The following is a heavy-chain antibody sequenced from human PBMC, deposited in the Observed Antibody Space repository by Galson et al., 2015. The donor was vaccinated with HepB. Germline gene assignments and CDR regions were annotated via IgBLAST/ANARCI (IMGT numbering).Heavy chain of an antibody. D-gene: IGHD7-27*01. V-gene: IGHV3-30-3*01. CDR3: ARDLGSHFVTGQNNWGFYFDY. CDR1: GFTFTGFA. J-gene: IGHJ4*02. Sequence: SLRLSCAASGFTFTGFAMHWVRQAPGKGLEWVAVISYDGNNKYYADSVKARFTISRDNSKSTLHLQVSSLKDEDTAVYYCARDLGSHFVTGQNNWGFYFDYWGQGTPVTVSS. CDR2: ISYDGNNK.